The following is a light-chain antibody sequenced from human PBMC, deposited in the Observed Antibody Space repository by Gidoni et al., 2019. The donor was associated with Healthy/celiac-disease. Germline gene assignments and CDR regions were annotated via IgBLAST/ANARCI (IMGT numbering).Light chain of an antibody. J-gene: IGLJ2*01. CDR3: SSYTSSSTRRVV. CDR2: DVS. V-gene: IGLV2-14*03. CDR1: SSDVGGYNY. Sequence: QSALTQPASVSGSPGQSITISCTGTSSDVGGYNYVSWYQQHPGKAPKLMIYDVSNRPSGVSNRFSGSKSGNTASLTISGLQAEDEADYYCSSYTSSSTRRVVLGGGTKLTVL.